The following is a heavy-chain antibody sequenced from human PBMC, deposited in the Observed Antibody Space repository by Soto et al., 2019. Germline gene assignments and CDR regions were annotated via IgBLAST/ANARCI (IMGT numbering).Heavy chain of an antibody. CDR1: GGTFSSYA. CDR3: ARVPNTLLFLEWLSSQSYYYYGMDV. V-gene: IGHV1-69*13. Sequence: ASVKVSCKASGGTFSSYAISWVRQAPGQGLEWMGGIIPIFGTANYAQKFQGRVTITADESTSTAYMELSSLRSEDTAVYYCARVPNTLLFLEWLSSQSYYYYGMDVWGQGTTVTVSS. D-gene: IGHD3-3*01. CDR2: IIPIFGTA. J-gene: IGHJ6*02.